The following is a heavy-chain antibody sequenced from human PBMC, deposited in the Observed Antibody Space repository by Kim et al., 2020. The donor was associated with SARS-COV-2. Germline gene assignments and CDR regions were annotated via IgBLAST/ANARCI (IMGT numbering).Heavy chain of an antibody. CDR3: VKDRIVVVPAAPINLDY. V-gene: IGHV3-64D*06. J-gene: IGHJ4*02. Sequence: GGSLRLSCSASGFTFSSYAMHWVRQAPGKGLEYVSAISSNGGSTYYADSVKGRFTISRDNSKNTLYLQMSSLRAEDTAVYYCVKDRIVVVPAAPINLDYWGQGTLVTVSS. CDR2: ISSNGGST. D-gene: IGHD2-2*01. CDR1: GFTFSSYA.